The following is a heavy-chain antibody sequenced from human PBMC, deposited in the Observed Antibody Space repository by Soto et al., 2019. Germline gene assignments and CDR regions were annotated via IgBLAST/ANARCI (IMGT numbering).Heavy chain of an antibody. CDR3: ARDDDNDANALDY. J-gene: IGHJ4*02. CDR1: GFTFSKYG. Sequence: GGSLRLSCAASGFTFSKYGMHWVRQAPGKGLEWVALIWNDGIRKVYIDSVKGRFTISRDNSKNTLDLQMNNLRDEDTAVYYCARDDDNDANALDYWGPGTLVTVS. V-gene: IGHV3-33*01. CDR2: IWNDGIRK.